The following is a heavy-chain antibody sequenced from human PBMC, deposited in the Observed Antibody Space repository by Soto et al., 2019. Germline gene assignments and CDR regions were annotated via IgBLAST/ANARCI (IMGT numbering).Heavy chain of an antibody. Sequence: SETLSLTCTVSGGSISSYYWSWIRQPPGKGLEWIGCIYSSGSTNYNPSLKSRVTISVDTSKNQFSLKLSSVTAADTAVYCCAREPLTWGQGTLVTVSS. CDR2: IYSSGST. CDR1: GGSISSYY. CDR3: AREPLT. V-gene: IGHV4-59*12. J-gene: IGHJ4*02.